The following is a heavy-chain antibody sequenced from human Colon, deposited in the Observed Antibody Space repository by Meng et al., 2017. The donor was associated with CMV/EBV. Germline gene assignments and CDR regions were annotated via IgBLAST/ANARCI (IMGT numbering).Heavy chain of an antibody. CDR1: GYTFNGYF. CDR3: ATFGGDFDY. J-gene: IGHJ4*02. V-gene: IGHV1-2*02. Sequence: QVQLGQSGAEVKEPGASVKVSCKTSGYTFNGYFMHWVRQAPGKGLEWMGWINPVTGDTSYAQKFQVRVTMTRDTSISTAYMELSSLRSDDTAVYYCATFGGDFDYWGQGTLVTVSS. D-gene: IGHD3-3*01. CDR2: INPVTGDT.